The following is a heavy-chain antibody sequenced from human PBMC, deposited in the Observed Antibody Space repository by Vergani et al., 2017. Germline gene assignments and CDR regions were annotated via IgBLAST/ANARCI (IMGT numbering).Heavy chain of an antibody. CDR1: GGTFSSYA. D-gene: IGHD5-12*01. V-gene: IGHV1-69*12. Sequence: VQLVQSGAEVKKPGSSVKVSCKASGGTFSSYAISWVRQAPGQGLEWMGGIIPIFGTANYAQKFQGRVTITADESTSTAYMELSSVRSEDTAVYYCARDLGGYSGYGENGFDPWGQGTLVTVSS. CDR3: ARDLGGYSGYGENGFDP. CDR2: IIPIFGTA. J-gene: IGHJ5*02.